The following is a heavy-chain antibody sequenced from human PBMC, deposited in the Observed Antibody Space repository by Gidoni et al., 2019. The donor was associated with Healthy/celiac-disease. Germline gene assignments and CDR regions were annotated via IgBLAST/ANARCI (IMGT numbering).Heavy chain of an antibody. V-gene: IGHV3-30-3*01. J-gene: IGHJ4*02. Sequence: QVQLVESGGGVVQPGRSLRLSCAASGFTFSSDAMHWVRQAPGKGLEWVAVISYDGSNKYYADSVKGRFTISRDNSKNTLYLQMNSLRAEDTAVYYCARDKTAYDSSGYFNYFDYWGQGTLVTVSS. CDR2: ISYDGSNK. D-gene: IGHD3-22*01. CDR3: ARDKTAYDSSGYFNYFDY. CDR1: GFTFSSDA.